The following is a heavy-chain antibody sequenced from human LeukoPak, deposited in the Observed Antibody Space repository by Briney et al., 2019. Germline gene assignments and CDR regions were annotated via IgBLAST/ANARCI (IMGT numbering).Heavy chain of an antibody. CDR2: ISSSSSYI. J-gene: IGHJ4*02. CDR3: ARAPRGYDFWSGYYPDY. CDR1: GFTFSSYS. V-gene: IGHV3-21*01. D-gene: IGHD3-3*01. Sequence: GGSLRLSCAASGFTFSSYSMNWVRQAPGKGLEWVSSISSSSSYIYYADSVKGRFTISRDTAKKSLYLHMNSLRVEDTAVYYCARAPRGYDFWSGYYPDYWGQGTLVTVSS.